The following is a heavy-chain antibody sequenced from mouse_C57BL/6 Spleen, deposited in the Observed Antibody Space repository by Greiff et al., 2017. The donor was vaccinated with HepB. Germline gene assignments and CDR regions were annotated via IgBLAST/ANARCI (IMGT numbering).Heavy chain of an antibody. Sequence: VQVVESGAELARPGASVKLSCKASGYTFTSYGISWVKQRTGQGLEWIGEIYPRSGNTYYNEKFKGKATLTADKSSSTAYMELRSLTSEDSAVYFCARWRITTVVGVDYWGQGTTLTVSS. V-gene: IGHV1-81*01. CDR1: GYTFTSYG. D-gene: IGHD1-1*01. J-gene: IGHJ2*01. CDR2: IYPRSGNT. CDR3: ARWRITTVVGVDY.